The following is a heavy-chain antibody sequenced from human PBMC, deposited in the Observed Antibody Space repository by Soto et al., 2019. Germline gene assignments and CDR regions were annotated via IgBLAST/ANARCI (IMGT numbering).Heavy chain of an antibody. V-gene: IGHV6-1*01. J-gene: IGHJ3*02. Sequence: QSQTLSLTCAISGDSVSSNSAAWNWIRQSPSRGLEWLGRTYYRSKWYNDYAVSVKSRITINPDTSKNQFSLQLNSVTPEDTAVYYCAKAEGYPGPPHRLSVDAFDIWGQGTMVTVSS. CDR1: GDSVSSNSAA. D-gene: IGHD2-15*01. CDR2: TYYRSKWYN. CDR3: AKAEGYPGPPHRLSVDAFDI.